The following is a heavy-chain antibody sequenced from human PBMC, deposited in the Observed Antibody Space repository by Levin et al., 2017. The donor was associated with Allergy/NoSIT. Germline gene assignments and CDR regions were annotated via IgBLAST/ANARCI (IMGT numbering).Heavy chain of an antibody. D-gene: IGHD3-10*01. CDR1: GFTFSSYA. J-gene: IGHJ4*02. V-gene: IGHV3-30-3*01. Sequence: TGGSLRLSCAASGFTFSSYAMHWVRQAPGKGLEWVAIISYDGSSKYYADSVKGRFTISRDNSKNTLYLQMNSLRAEDTAVYYCARDAFYGSGTYHVYWGQGTLVTVSS. CDR2: ISYDGSSK. CDR3: ARDAFYGSGTYHVY.